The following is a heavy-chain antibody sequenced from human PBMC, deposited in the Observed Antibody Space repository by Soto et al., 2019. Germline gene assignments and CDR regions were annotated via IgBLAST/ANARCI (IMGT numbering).Heavy chain of an antibody. CDR3: AKVGILHLGELSKYYYFDY. CDR1: GFTFSSYA. Sequence: GGSLRLSCAASGFTFSSYAMSWVRQAPGKGLEWVSAISGSGGSTYYADSVKGRFTISRDNSKNTLYLQMNSLRAEDTAVYYCAKVGILHLGELSKYYYFDYWGQGTLVTVSS. V-gene: IGHV3-23*01. CDR2: ISGSGGST. D-gene: IGHD3-16*02. J-gene: IGHJ4*02.